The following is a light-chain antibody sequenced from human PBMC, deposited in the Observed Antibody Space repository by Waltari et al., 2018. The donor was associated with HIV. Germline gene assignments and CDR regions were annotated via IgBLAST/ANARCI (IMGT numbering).Light chain of an antibody. CDR1: ISHIGTNS. Sequence: HSVLTQAPSASGTLGQRVTISCSGSISHIGTNSVSWFQQLPGMSPRLIIFSDSQRPSGVPDRFSASKSGTSASLVIDGLESGDEADYYCAARDDILSGSWVFGGGT. V-gene: IGLV1-44*01. CDR3: AARDDILSGSWV. J-gene: IGLJ3*02. CDR2: SDS.